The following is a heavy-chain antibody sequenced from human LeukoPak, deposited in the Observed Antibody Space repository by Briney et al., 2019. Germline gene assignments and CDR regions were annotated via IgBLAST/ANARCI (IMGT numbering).Heavy chain of an antibody. CDR1: GFTFSSYA. CDR2: ISGSGGST. J-gene: IGHJ5*02. V-gene: IGHV3-23*01. CDR3: ANPPVKFGFDP. Sequence: GGSLRLSCAASGFTFSSYAMSWVRQAPGKGLEWVSAISGSGGSTYYADSVKGRFTVSRDNSKNTLYLQMNSLRAEDTAVYYCANPPVKFGFDPWGQGTLVTVSS.